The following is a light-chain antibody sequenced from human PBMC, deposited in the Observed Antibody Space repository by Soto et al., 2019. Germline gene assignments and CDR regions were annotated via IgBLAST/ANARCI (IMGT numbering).Light chain of an antibody. CDR3: SSYAGSYTVL. V-gene: IGLV2-11*01. CDR2: DVS. Sequence: QSALTQPRSVSGSPGQSVTISCIGTSSDVGGYNYVSWYQQHPGKAPKLMIYDVSKRPSGVPDRFSGSKSGNTASLTISGLQAEDEADYYCSSYAGSYTVLFGGGTKVTVL. CDR1: SSDVGGYNY. J-gene: IGLJ2*01.